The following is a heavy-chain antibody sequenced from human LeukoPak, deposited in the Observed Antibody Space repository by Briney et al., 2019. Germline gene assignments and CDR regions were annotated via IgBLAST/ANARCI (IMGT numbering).Heavy chain of an antibody. Sequence: PGGSLRLSCAASGFTFSSYSMNWVRQAPGKGLEWVSSISSSSSYIYYADSVKGRFTISRDNAKNSLYLQMNSLRAEDTAVYYCARGAAAGIPEDWFDPWGQGTLVTVSS. V-gene: IGHV3-21*01. D-gene: IGHD6-13*01. CDR1: GFTFSSYS. J-gene: IGHJ5*02. CDR3: ARGAAAGIPEDWFDP. CDR2: ISSSSSYI.